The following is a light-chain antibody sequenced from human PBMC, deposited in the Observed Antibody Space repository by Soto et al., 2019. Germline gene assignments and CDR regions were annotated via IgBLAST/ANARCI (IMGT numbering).Light chain of an antibody. CDR1: QSVSSN. Sequence: EIVITQSPATLSVSPGERATLSCRASQSVSSNLAWYQQKPGLAPRLLIYGASTRATGIPARFSGSGSGTDFTLTISSLQSEDFAIYYCQQYNDWPPRTFGQGTKVQL. CDR3: QQYNDWPPRT. J-gene: IGKJ1*01. CDR2: GAS. V-gene: IGKV3-15*01.